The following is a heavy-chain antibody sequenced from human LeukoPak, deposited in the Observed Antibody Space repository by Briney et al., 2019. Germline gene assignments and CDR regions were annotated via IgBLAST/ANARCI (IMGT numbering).Heavy chain of an antibody. Sequence: GGSLRLSCAASGFTFSSYWMHWVGQAPGKGLVWVSRIRTDGTITTYADSVKGRFSISRDNAKNSLYLQMNSLRAEDTAVYYCAREQYGPYYYYYGMDVWGQGTTATVSS. CDR2: IRTDGTIT. CDR3: AREQYGPYYYYYGMDV. V-gene: IGHV3-74*01. J-gene: IGHJ6*02. CDR1: GFTFSSYW. D-gene: IGHD2/OR15-2a*01.